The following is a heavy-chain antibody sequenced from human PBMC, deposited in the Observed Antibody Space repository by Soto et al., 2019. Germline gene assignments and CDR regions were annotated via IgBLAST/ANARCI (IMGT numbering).Heavy chain of an antibody. Sequence: SETLSLTCTVSGGSISSYYWSWIRQPPGKGLEWIGYIYYSGSTNYNPSLKSRVTISVDTSKNQFSLKLSSVTAADTAVYYCARFGSRGDSDFDYWGPGTMVTVYS. V-gene: IGHV4-59*01. D-gene: IGHD4-17*01. CDR1: GGSISSYY. J-gene: IGHJ4*02. CDR2: IYYSGST. CDR3: ARFGSRGDSDFDY.